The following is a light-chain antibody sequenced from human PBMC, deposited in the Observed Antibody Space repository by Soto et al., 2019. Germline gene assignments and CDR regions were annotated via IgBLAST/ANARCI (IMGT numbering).Light chain of an antibody. CDR3: SSFTSSDTYV. CDR2: DVT. J-gene: IGLJ1*01. Sequence: QSVLTQPASVSGSPGQSIAISCTGTSSDVGGYNYVSWYQQHPGKAPKLMIHDVTNRPSGVSNRFSGSKSGNTASLTISGLQTEDEADSYCSSFTSSDTYVFRTGTKVTVL. V-gene: IGLV2-14*01. CDR1: SSDVGGYNY.